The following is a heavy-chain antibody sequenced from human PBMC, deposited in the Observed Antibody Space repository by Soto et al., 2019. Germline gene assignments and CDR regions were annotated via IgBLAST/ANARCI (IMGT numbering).Heavy chain of an antibody. CDR2: IGTAGDT. Sequence: GSLRLSCAASGFTFSSYDMHWVRQATGKGLEWVSAIGTAGDTYYPGSVKGRFTISRENAKNSLYLQMNSLRAEDTAVYYCARALPGYYYYGMDVWGQGTTVTVSS. J-gene: IGHJ6*02. CDR1: GFTFSSYD. CDR3: ARALPGYYYYGMDV. V-gene: IGHV3-13*01.